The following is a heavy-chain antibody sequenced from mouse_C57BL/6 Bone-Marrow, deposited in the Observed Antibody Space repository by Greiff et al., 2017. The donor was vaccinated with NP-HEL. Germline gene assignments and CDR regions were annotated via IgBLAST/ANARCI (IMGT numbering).Heavy chain of an antibody. CDR2: IDPSDSYT. CDR1: GYTFTSYW. J-gene: IGHJ4*01. D-gene: IGHD1-1*01. CDR3: ARRDGSSYIYALDY. V-gene: IGHV1-69*01. Sequence: VQLQQPGAELVMPGASMKLSCKASGYTFTSYWMHWVKQRPGQGLEWIGEIDPSDSYTNYNQKFKGKSTLTVDKSSSTAYMQLSSLTSEDSAVYYCARRDGSSYIYALDYWGQGTSVTVSS.